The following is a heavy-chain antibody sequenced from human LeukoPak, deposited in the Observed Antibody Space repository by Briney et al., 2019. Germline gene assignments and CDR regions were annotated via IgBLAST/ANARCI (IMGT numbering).Heavy chain of an antibody. D-gene: IGHD3-3*01. V-gene: IGHV3-48*04. J-gene: IGHJ3*02. CDR2: ISLSGSPI. Sequence: GGSLRLSCAASGFTFSSYGMNWVRQAPGKGLEWISYISLSGSPIYYADSVKGRFTISRDNAKNSLYLQMNSLRAEDTAVYYCASRGYYSFDIWGQGTMVTVSS. CDR3: ASRGYYSFDI. CDR1: GFTFSSYG.